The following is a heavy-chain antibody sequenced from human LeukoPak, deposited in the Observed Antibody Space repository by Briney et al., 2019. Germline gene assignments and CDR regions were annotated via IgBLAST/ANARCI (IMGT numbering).Heavy chain of an antibody. J-gene: IGHJ4*02. CDR1: GFPFSDHY. CDR2: TRNKARSYTT. Sequence: GGSLRLSCAGSGFPFSDHYVDWVRQAPGKGLEWVGRTRNKARSYTTDYAASVKGRFTISRDASKNSVYLQMNSLKTEDTAVYYCARTYYDILTGIRDFDYWGQGTLVTVSS. CDR3: ARTYYDILTGIRDFDY. D-gene: IGHD3-9*01. V-gene: IGHV3-72*01.